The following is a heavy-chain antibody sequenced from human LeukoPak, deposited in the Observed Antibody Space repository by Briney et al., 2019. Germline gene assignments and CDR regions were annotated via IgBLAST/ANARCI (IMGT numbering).Heavy chain of an antibody. V-gene: IGHV1-2*02. Sequence: GASVKVSCKASGYTFTGYYMHWVRQAPGQGLEWMGWINPNSGGTNYAKKFQGRVTMTRDTSISTAYMELSRLRSDDTAVYYCARVNSSGLDAFDIWGQGTMVTVSS. CDR2: INPNSGGT. D-gene: IGHD3-22*01. CDR1: GYTFTGYY. CDR3: ARVNSSGLDAFDI. J-gene: IGHJ3*02.